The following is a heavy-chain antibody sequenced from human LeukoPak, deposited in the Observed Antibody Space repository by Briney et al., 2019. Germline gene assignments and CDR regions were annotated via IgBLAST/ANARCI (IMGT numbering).Heavy chain of an antibody. J-gene: IGHJ4*02. D-gene: IGHD3-16*01. V-gene: IGHV3-23*01. Sequence: GGSLRLSCAASGFTFSLYAMSWVRQAPGKGLEWVSGISGSGDSTYSADSVKGRFTISRDNSKNTLYLQMNSLRAEDTAVYYCAKDLDDRNWGQGTLVTVSS. CDR3: AKDLDDRN. CDR1: GFTFSLYA. CDR2: ISGSGDST.